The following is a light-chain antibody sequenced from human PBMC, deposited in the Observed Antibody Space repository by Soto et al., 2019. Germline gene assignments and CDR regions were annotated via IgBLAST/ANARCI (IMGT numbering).Light chain of an antibody. Sequence: EIVLTQSPGTLSLSPGERATLSCKASQSVNSSYLAWYQQKPGQAPRLLIHGASSRATGIPDRYSGSGSGTDFSLTISRLEPEDFAVYYCQYYSRSPPETTFGPGTKVDIK. CDR2: GAS. CDR3: QYYSRSPPETT. J-gene: IGKJ3*01. CDR1: QSVNSSY. V-gene: IGKV3-20*01.